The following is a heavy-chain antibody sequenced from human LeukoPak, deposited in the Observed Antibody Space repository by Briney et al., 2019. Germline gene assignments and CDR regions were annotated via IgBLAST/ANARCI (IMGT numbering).Heavy chain of an antibody. CDR2: ISAYNGST. Sequence: GASVKVSCKTSGYAFTSYGISWVRRAPGQGLEWMGWISAYNGSTNYAQKFQGRVTMTTDTSTNTVYMELRSLRSDDTAVYYCARKGGYNYGLLGWYFDLWGRGTLVTVSS. CDR1: GYAFTSYG. D-gene: IGHD5-18*01. J-gene: IGHJ2*01. CDR3: ARKGGYNYGLLGWYFDL. V-gene: IGHV1-18*01.